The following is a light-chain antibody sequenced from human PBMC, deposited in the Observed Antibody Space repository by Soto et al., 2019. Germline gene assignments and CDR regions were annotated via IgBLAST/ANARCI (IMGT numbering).Light chain of an antibody. Sequence: DIQMTQSPSTLSASVGDRVTITCRASQSISSWLAWYQQKPGKAPKLLIYKASSLESGVPSRFSGRGAGAEFTLTSSSLQADDLASYYCQQYNSYWTFGQGTKVEIK. J-gene: IGKJ1*01. CDR1: QSISSW. V-gene: IGKV1-5*03. CDR2: KAS. CDR3: QQYNSYWT.